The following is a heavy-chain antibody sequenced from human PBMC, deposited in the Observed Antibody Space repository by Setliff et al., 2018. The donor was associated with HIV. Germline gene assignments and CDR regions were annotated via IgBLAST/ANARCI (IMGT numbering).Heavy chain of an antibody. CDR1: GGSISSGDYY. J-gene: IGHJ4*02. D-gene: IGHD1-1*01. V-gene: IGHV4-30-4*08. CDR2: IYYSGST. Sequence: SETLSLTCTVSGGSISSGDYYWSWIRQPPGKGLEWIGYIYYSGSTYYNPSLKSRVTISVDTSKNQFSLRLTSVTAADTAVYYCARAEGDAYNSLPYFDSWGPGALVTVSS. CDR3: ARAEGDAYNSLPYFDS.